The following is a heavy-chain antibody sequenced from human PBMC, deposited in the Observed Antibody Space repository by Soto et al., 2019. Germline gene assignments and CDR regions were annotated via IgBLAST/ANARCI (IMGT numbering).Heavy chain of an antibody. J-gene: IGHJ4*02. D-gene: IGHD3-22*01. CDR3: ARGPYYNVSSGYLPFDN. V-gene: IGHV4-34*01. Sequence: QVQLQQWGAGLLKPSESLSLTCAVSGVSFSDSFWSWIRQPPGKGLEWIGEINHSGSTNYNPSLKSRVTISADMSKNQVSLKLSYVTDADTAAYYCARGPYYNVSSGYLPFDNWGQGTLVTVSS. CDR1: GVSFSDSF. CDR2: INHSGST.